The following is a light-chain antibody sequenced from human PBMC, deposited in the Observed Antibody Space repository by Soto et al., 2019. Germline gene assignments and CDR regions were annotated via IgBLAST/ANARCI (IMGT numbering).Light chain of an antibody. J-gene: IGLJ1*01. CDR1: SSDVGSHNL. CDR3: AGWDGSLKSFV. V-gene: IGLV2-14*02. Sequence: QSALTQPASVSASPGQSITISCSGVSSDVGSHNLVSWYRHQPGRAPQLVIYEATQRPSGVSDRFSGSKSGTSASLVISGLQSEDEAEYFCAGWDGSLKSFVFGTGTKLPVL. CDR2: EAT.